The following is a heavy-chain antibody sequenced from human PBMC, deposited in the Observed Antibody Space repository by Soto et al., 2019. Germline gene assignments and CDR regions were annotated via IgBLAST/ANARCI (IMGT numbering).Heavy chain of an antibody. Sequence: EVQLLQSGGGVVQPGRSLRLSCVGSGFSFDDYAMHWVRQVPGKGLEWVAGINWNGGSEDYSDSVRGRFVIDRDNAKSSVYLEMMSLSAEDTAVYYCAISGQQWADYFDYWGQGTLVSVSS. CDR2: INWNGGSE. D-gene: IGHD4-4*01. CDR1: GFSFDDYA. CDR3: AISGQQWADYFDY. J-gene: IGHJ4*02. V-gene: IGHV3-9*01.